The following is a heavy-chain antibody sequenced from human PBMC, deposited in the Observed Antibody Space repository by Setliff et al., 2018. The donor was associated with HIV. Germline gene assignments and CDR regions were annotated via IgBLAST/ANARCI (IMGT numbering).Heavy chain of an antibody. V-gene: IGHV1-2*04. CDR1: GHTFTGYY. CDR3: ARDRKIVDPKIYYYYGMDV. Sequence: ASVKVSCKASGHTFTGYYMHWVRQAPGQGLEWMGWINPNSGGTNYAQKFQGWVTMTRDTSISTAYMELSRLRSDDTAVYYCARDRKIVDPKIYYYYGMDVWGQGTTVTVSS. J-gene: IGHJ6*02. CDR2: INPNSGGT. D-gene: IGHD3-22*01.